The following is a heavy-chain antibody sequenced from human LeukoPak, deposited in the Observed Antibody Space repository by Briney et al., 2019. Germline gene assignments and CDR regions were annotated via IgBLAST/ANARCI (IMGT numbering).Heavy chain of an antibody. CDR1: RGSFSGYY. J-gene: IGHJ3*02. V-gene: IGHV4-34*01. D-gene: IGHD2-8*01. CDR2: IYHSGST. Sequence: PSETLSLTCAAYRGSFSGYYWSWLRQPPGKGLEWIGQIYHSGSTKYNGSLKSRVTISVDTSKNQFSLKLSSVTAADTAVYYCASSSGYCTNGVCIGNAFDIWGQGTMVTVSS. CDR3: ASSSGYCTNGVCIGNAFDI.